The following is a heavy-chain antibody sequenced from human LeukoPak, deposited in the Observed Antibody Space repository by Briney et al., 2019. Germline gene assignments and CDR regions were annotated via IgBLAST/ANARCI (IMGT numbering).Heavy chain of an antibody. CDR3: ASLPSGGYYYYYGMDV. Sequence: ASVKVSCKASGGTFSSYTISWVRQAPGQGLEWMGRIIPILGIANYAQKFQGRVTITADKSTSTAYMALSSLRSEDTAVYYCASLPSGGYYYYYGMDVWGQGTTVTVSS. J-gene: IGHJ6*02. CDR2: IIPILGIA. D-gene: IGHD3-3*01. V-gene: IGHV1-69*02. CDR1: GGTFSSYT.